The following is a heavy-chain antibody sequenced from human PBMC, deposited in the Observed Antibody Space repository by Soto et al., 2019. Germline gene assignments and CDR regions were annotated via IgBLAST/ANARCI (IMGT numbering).Heavy chain of an antibody. Sequence: QVQLLQSGAEVKKPGASVKVSCKVSGHTLTELSMHWVRQAPGRGLEWMGGFDPEDGETIFAQKFQGRVTMTEDTSTDSTYMELTSLRSEDTAVYYCAAGGTRWLHSPFDYWGPGPLVTISS. D-gene: IGHD1-1*01. CDR3: AAGGTRWLHSPFDY. CDR2: FDPEDGET. V-gene: IGHV1-24*01. J-gene: IGHJ4*02. CDR1: GHTLTELS.